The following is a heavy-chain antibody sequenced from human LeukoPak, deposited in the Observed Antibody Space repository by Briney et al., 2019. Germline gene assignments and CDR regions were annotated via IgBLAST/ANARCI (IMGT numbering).Heavy chain of an antibody. J-gene: IGHJ4*02. CDR2: ISGGGGNR. CDR1: GFTFSNSA. CDR3: ARLIAVAGTI. Sequence: GGSLRLSCAASGFTFSNSAMSWVRQAPGKGLEWVSDISGGGGNRNYADSVKGRFTISRDNSKNTLDLQMNSLRAEDTAVYYCARLIAVAGTIWGQGTLVTVSS. V-gene: IGHV3-23*01. D-gene: IGHD6-19*01.